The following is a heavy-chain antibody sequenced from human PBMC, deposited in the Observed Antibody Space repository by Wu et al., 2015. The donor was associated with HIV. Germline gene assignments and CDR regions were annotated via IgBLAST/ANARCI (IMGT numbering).Heavy chain of an antibody. V-gene: IGHV1-2*02. Sequence: QVLLVQSGAEVKEPGASVKVSCRASGYTLTDNYLHWLRQAPGQGLEWMGWINPKSGGTDFAQKFHGRVAVTRDTSTGTAYMELIRLTSDDTAVYYCAYSGSYSAEYFQHWGQGTLVTVSS. CDR2: INPKSGGT. J-gene: IGHJ1*01. CDR3: AYSGSYSAEYFQH. CDR1: GYTLTDNY. D-gene: IGHD1-26*01.